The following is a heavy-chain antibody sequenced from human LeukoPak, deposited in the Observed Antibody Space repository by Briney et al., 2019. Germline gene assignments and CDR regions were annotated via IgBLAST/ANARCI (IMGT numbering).Heavy chain of an antibody. CDR2: ISSSSSTI. CDR1: GFTFSSYS. V-gene: IGHV3-48*04. D-gene: IGHD2-21*01. Sequence: TGGSLRLSCAASGFTFSSYSMNWVRQAPGKGLEWVSYISSSSSTIYYAGSVKGRFTISRDNAKNSLYLQMNSLRADDTAVYYCARETIDCGGDCYDYWGQGTLATVSS. J-gene: IGHJ4*02. CDR3: ARETIDCGGDCYDY.